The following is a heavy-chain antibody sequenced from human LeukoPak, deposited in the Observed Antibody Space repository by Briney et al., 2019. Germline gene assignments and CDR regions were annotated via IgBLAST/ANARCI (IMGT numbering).Heavy chain of an antibody. Sequence: GGSLRLSCAASGFTFSDYYMSWIRQAPGKGLEWVSYISSSGSTIYYADSVKGRFTISRDNAKNSLHLQMNSLRDEDTAVYYCARDSGDYNYYYGMDVWGQGTTVTVSS. D-gene: IGHD4-17*01. V-gene: IGHV3-11*04. CDR1: GFTFSDYY. CDR2: ISSSGSTI. CDR3: ARDSGDYNYYYGMDV. J-gene: IGHJ6*02.